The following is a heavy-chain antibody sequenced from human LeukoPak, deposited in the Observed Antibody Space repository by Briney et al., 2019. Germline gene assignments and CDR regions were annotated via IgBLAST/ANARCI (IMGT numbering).Heavy chain of an antibody. Sequence: ASVKVSCKASGYTFTSYYMHWVRQAPGQGLEWMGWISAYNGNTNYAQKLQGRVTMTTDTSTSTAYMELRSLRSDDTAVYYCARSITMVRGVPYNWFDPWGQGTLVTVSS. J-gene: IGHJ5*02. D-gene: IGHD3-10*01. V-gene: IGHV1-18*04. CDR1: GYTFTSYY. CDR2: ISAYNGNT. CDR3: ARSITMVRGVPYNWFDP.